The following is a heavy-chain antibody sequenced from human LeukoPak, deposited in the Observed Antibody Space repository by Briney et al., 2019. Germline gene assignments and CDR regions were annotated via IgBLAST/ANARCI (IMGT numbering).Heavy chain of an antibody. CDR3: ARVRDGGSYRYFDY. CDR2: IYYSGST. Sequence: SETLSLTCTVSGGSISSYYWSWIRQPPGKGRVWIGYIYYSGSTNYNPSLKSRVTISVDTSKNQFSLKLSSVTAADTAVYYCARVRDGGSYRYFDYWAQETLVTVSS. CDR1: GGSISSYY. V-gene: IGHV4-59*01. J-gene: IGHJ4*02. D-gene: IGHD1-26*01.